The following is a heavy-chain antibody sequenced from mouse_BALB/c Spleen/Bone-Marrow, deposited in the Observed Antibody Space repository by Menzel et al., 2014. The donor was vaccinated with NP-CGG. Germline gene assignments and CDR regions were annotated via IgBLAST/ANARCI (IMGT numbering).Heavy chain of an antibody. CDR2: INPDSSTI. D-gene: IGHD1-2*01. CDR1: GFDFSRYW. V-gene: IGHV4-1*02. CDR3: AKNYYYGYIAY. Sequence: VQLQESGGGLVQPGGSLKLSCAASGFDFSRYWMTWVRQAPGKGLGWIGEINPDSSTINYTPSLKDKFIISRDNAKNTLYLQMSKVRSEDTALYYCAKNYYYGYIAYWGQGTLVTVSA. J-gene: IGHJ3*01.